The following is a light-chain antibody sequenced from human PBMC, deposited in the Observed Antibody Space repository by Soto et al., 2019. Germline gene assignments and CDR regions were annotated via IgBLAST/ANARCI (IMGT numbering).Light chain of an antibody. CDR2: GAS. Sequence: EIVLTQSPGTLSLSPGERATLSCRASRSVSSSYLAWYQQKPGQAPRLLIYGASSRATGIPDRFSGSGSGTDFTLTISRLEPEDFAVYYCQQYATSPPFTFGQGTKLEI. CDR3: QQYATSPPFT. CDR1: RSVSSSY. J-gene: IGKJ2*01. V-gene: IGKV3-20*01.